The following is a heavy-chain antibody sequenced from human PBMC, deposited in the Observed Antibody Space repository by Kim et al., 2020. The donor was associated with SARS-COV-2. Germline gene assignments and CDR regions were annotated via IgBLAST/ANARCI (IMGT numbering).Heavy chain of an antibody. CDR1: GFTFGAHA. D-gene: IGHD5-12*01. CDR2: IRSKAYGGTT. V-gene: IGHV3-49*04. CDR3: TRAHNIGRWAYYYYYYMDV. J-gene: IGHJ6*03. Sequence: GGSLRLSCTASGFTFGAHAMSWVRQAPGKGLEWVGFIRSKAYGGTTEYAASVKGRFSISRDDSKSIAYLQMNSLKTEDTAVYYCTRAHNIGRWAYYYYYYMDVWGKGTTVTVSS.